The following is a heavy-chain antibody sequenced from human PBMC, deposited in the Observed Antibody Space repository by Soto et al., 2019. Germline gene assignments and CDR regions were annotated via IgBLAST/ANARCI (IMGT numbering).Heavy chain of an antibody. CDR2: ISSSSSYI. CDR1: GFTFSSDS. CDR3: ARDPPRYDSSGYYYGR. J-gene: IGHJ4*02. D-gene: IGHD3-22*01. V-gene: IGHV3-21*01. Sequence: GGSQRQSCAASGFTFSSDSMNWVRQAPGKGLEWVSSISSSSSYIYYADSVKGRFTISRDNAKNSLYLQMNSLRAEDTAVYYCARDPPRYDSSGYYYGRWGQGTLVTVSS.